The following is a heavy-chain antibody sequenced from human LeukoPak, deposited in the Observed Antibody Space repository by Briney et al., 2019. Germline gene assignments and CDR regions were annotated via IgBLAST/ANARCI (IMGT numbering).Heavy chain of an antibody. CDR3: ARARDYYGSGSPPNWFDP. Sequence: SETLSLTCTVSGGSISSYYWSWIRQPPGKGLEWIGYINYSGSTNYNPSLKSRVTISVDTSKNQFSLKLSSVTAADTAVYYCARARDYYGSGSPPNWFDPWGQGTLVTVSS. J-gene: IGHJ5*02. CDR2: INYSGST. CDR1: GGSISSYY. D-gene: IGHD3-10*01. V-gene: IGHV4-59*01.